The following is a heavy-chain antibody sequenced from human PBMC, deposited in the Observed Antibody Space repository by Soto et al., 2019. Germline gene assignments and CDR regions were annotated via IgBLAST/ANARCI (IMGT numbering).Heavy chain of an antibody. J-gene: IGHJ4*02. V-gene: IGHV1-18*01. CDR3: AREPYYDFWSGTRKFDY. CDR1: GYTFTSYG. D-gene: IGHD3-3*01. Sequence: SVKVSCKASGYTFTSYGISWVRQAPGQGLEWMGWISAYNGNTNYAQKLQGRVTMTTDTSTSTAYMELRSLRSDDTAVYYCAREPYYDFWSGTRKFDYWGQGTLVTVSS. CDR2: ISAYNGNT.